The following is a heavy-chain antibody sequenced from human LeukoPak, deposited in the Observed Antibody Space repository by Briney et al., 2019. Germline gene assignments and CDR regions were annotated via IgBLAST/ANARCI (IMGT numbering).Heavy chain of an antibody. D-gene: IGHD3-10*01. CDR1: GFTFSSYE. Sequence: GGSLRLSCAASGFTFSSYEMNWVRQAPGKGLEWVSYISNSGTTIYYADSVKGRFTISRDNAKKSLYLQMNSLRAEDTAVYYCARVLGSYALDYWGQGTLVTVSS. CDR2: ISNSGTTI. J-gene: IGHJ4*02. CDR3: ARVLGSYALDY. V-gene: IGHV3-48*03.